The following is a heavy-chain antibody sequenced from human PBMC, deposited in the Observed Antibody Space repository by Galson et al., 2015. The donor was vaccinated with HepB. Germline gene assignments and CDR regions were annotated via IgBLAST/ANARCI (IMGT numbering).Heavy chain of an antibody. CDR1: GFTFSDYY. CDR2: ISSSSSYT. D-gene: IGHD3-10*01. V-gene: IGHV3-11*05. J-gene: IGHJ6*02. Sequence: SLRLSCAASGFTFSDYYMSWIRQAPGKGLEWVSYISSSSSYTNYADSVKGRFTISRDNAKNSLYLQMNSLRAEDTAVYYCARERVVYGSGSYGYYYYGMDVWGQGTTVTVSS. CDR3: ARERVVYGSGSYGYYYYGMDV.